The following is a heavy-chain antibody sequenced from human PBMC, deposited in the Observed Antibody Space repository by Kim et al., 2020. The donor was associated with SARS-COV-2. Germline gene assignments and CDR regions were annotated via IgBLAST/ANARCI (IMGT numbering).Heavy chain of an antibody. D-gene: IGHD3-10*01. V-gene: IGHV4-39*01. Sequence: YRVSPDYTPSLQSRVTISVDTSKNQFSLKLSSVTAADTAVYYCARRFSMDVWGQGTTVTVSS. CDR3: ARRFSMDV. J-gene: IGHJ6*02. CDR2: YRVSP.